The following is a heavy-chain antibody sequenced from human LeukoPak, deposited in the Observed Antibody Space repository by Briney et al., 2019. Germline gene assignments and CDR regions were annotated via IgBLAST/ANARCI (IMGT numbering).Heavy chain of an antibody. J-gene: IGHJ4*02. V-gene: IGHV3-64D*06. CDR3: VKDGSGSYYTYYFDY. Sequence: GGSLRLSCSASGFTFSRYAMHWVRQAPGKGLEYVSAISSNGGSTYYADSVKGRFTISRDDSKNTLYLQMSSLRAEDTAVYYCVKDGSGSYYTYYFDYWGQGTLVTVSS. D-gene: IGHD3-10*01. CDR2: ISSNGGST. CDR1: GFTFSRYA.